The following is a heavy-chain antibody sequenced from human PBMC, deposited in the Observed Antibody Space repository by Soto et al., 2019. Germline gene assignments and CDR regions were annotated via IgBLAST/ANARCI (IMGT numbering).Heavy chain of an antibody. CDR3: AKDQRGSNTWYFCFDC. V-gene: IGHV3-23*01. Sequence: LRLSCAASGFTFSSYSMNWVRQAPGKGLEWVSSISSGGSTFYADSVKGRFTISRDTSKNTVSLQMNSLRAEDTAVYYCAKDQRGSNTWYFCFDCWGQGTLVTVSS. CDR1: GFTFSSYS. J-gene: IGHJ4*02. CDR2: ISSGGST. D-gene: IGHD6-13*01.